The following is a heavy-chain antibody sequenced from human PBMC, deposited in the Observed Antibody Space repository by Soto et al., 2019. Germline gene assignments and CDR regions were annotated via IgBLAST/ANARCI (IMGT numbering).Heavy chain of an antibody. J-gene: IGHJ3*02. Sequence: PSATLSLTCTVSGGSISSSIYYWGWIRQPPGKGLEWIGSIYYSGSTYYNPSLKSRVTISVDTSKNQSSLKLSSVTAADTAVYYCARQADIRGYYQNDAFDIWGQGTMVTVSS. V-gene: IGHV4-39*01. CDR1: GGSISSSIYY. CDR2: IYYSGST. CDR3: ARQADIRGYYQNDAFDI. D-gene: IGHD3-22*01.